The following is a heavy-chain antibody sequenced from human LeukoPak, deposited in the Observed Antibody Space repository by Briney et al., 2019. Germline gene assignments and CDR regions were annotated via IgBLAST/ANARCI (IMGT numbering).Heavy chain of an antibody. J-gene: IGHJ4*02. D-gene: IGHD6-13*01. CDR2: INTNTGNP. V-gene: IGHV7-4-1*02. CDR1: GYTFTSCA. CDR3: ARNGIGAAGNLDY. Sequence: ASVKVSCKASGYTFTSCAMNWVRQAPGQGLEWMGWINTNTGNPAYAEGFTGRFVFSLETSVSTAYLQISSLKAEDTAVYYCARNGIGAAGNLDYWGQGTLVTVSS.